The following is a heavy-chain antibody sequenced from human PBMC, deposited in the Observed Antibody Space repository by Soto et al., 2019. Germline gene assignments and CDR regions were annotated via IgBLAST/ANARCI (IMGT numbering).Heavy chain of an antibody. V-gene: IGHV1-69*12. Sequence: QVQLVQSGAEVKKPGSSVKVSCKASGGTFSSYAISWVRQAPGQGLEWMGGIIPIFGTANYAQKFQGRVTITADESTRTAYRELSRLRSEDTAVYYCATANIGGSWPARPWRYFDLWGRGTLVTVSS. CDR1: GGTFSSYA. CDR3: ATANIGGSWPARPWRYFDL. J-gene: IGHJ2*01. CDR2: IIPIFGTA. D-gene: IGHD6-13*01.